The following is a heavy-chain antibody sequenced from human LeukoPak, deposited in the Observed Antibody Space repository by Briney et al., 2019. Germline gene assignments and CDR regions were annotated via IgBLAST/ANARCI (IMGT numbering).Heavy chain of an antibody. D-gene: IGHD3-10*01. CDR2: ISSSTSYI. CDR3: ARGRAGSSHFDY. V-gene: IGHV3-21*04. CDR1: GFTFSSYS. Sequence: GGSLRLSCAASGFTFSSYSMNWIRQAPGKGLEWVSSISSSTSYIYYADSVKGRFTISRDNAKNSLYLQMNSLRAEDTAVYYCARGRAGSSHFDYWGQGTLVTVSS. J-gene: IGHJ4*02.